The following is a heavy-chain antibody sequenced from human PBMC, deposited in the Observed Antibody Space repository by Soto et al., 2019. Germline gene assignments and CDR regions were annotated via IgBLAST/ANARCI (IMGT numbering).Heavy chain of an antibody. CDR2: TIPISGRA. V-gene: IGHV1-69*13. CDR1: GGPFSSYA. Sequence: GGSGKVSFKTCGGPFSSYAISWVRQAPGQGLEWMGGTIPISGRANYAQKLHGRVTITADESTSTAYMELSRLRSEDTAVYYCARDGLHSRGLLHNYGMDVWGQGTTVTVSS. D-gene: IGHD1-26*01. J-gene: IGHJ6*02. CDR3: ARDGLHSRGLLHNYGMDV.